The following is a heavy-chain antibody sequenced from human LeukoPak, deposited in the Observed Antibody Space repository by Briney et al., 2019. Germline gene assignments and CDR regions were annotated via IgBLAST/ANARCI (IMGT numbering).Heavy chain of an antibody. CDR2: INPNSGDT. J-gene: IGHJ4*02. Sequence: GASVKVSCKAAGYTFTAYFIHWVRQAPGQGLEWMGRINPNSGDTNYAQKFQGRVTMTTDTSTSTAYMELRSLRSDDTAVYYCARHSYGLYFDYWGQGTLVTVSS. CDR1: GYTFTAYF. V-gene: IGHV1-2*06. D-gene: IGHD5-18*01. CDR3: ARHSYGLYFDY.